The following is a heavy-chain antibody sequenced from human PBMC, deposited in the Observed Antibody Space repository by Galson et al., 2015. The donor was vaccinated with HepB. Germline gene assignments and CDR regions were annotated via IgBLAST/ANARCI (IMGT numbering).Heavy chain of an antibody. CDR3: ARQKGTRIPFDY. D-gene: IGHD3-22*01. V-gene: IGHV4-59*08. CDR2: IYYKGST. CDR1: GDSISTYY. J-gene: IGHJ4*02. Sequence: TLSLTCTVSGDSISTYYWSWIRQPPGKGLEWIGYIYYKGSTNYNPSLKSRVTISVDTSKNQFSLKLKSVTAADTAVYYCARQKGTRIPFDYWGQGTLVTVSS.